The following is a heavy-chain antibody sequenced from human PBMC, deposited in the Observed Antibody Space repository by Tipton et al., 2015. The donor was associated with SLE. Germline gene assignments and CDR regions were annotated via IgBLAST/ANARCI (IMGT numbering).Heavy chain of an antibody. V-gene: IGHV4-39*07. CDR3: AREKGDAYPNLVAFDI. D-gene: IGHD3-16*01. J-gene: IGHJ3*02. CDR1: GDSFTDYGHY. Sequence: TLSLTCTFSGDSFTDYGHYWGWIRQPPGKGLEWIASVYHSGTSYYNPSLKSRVTISVDTSKNQFSLKLSSVTAADTAVYYCAREKGDAYPNLVAFDIWGQGTMVTVSS. CDR2: VYHSGTS.